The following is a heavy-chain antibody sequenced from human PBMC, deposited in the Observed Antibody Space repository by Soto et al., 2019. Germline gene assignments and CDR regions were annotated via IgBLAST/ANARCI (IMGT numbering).Heavy chain of an antibody. CDR1: GFTFSRYD. J-gene: IGHJ4*02. CDR3: VRRVSGNYDY. V-gene: IGHV3-64*01. D-gene: IGHD1-7*01. CDR2: ISSNGGTT. Sequence: EVQLAESGGGMVQPGGSLRLSCVASGFTFSRYDMHWVRQAPGQGLEYVSSISSNGGTTYYGNSVKGRFTISRDNSKNTLYLQMGSRRAEDMAVYYCVRRVSGNYDYWGQGTLVTVSS.